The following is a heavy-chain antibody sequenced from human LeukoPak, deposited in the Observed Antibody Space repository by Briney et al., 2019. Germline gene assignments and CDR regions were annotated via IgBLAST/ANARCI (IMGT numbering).Heavy chain of an antibody. V-gene: IGHV1-46*01. CDR1: GYTFTSYY. J-gene: IGHJ3*01. Sequence: ASVKVSCKASGYTFTSYYVHWVRQTPGQGLEWMGIISPSGASTSYAQKFQGRVTMTRDMSTSTVHMELSSLISEDTAVYYCARGSSRGPRDAFDFWGQGTMVTLSP. CDR3: ARGSSRGPRDAFDF. D-gene: IGHD2-15*01. CDR2: ISPSGAST.